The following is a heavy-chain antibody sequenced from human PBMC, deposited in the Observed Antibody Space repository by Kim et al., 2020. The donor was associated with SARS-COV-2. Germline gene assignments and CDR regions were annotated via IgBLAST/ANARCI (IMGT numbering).Heavy chain of an antibody. D-gene: IGHD3-3*01. CDR1: GGSVSSGSYF. V-gene: IGHV4-61*01. J-gene: IGHJ4*02. Sequence: SETLSLTCTVSGGSVSSGSYFWSWIRQPPGKGLEWIGYIYYSGNTNYNPSLKSRVTMSVDTSKNPFYLKLRSVTAADTAVYYCARAPNDFWSGYPYYFDYWGQGTLVTVSS. CDR2: IYYSGNT. CDR3: ARAPNDFWSGYPYYFDY.